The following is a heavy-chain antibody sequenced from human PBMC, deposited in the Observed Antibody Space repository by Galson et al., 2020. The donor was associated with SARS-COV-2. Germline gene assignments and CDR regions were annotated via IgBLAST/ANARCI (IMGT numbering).Heavy chain of an antibody. CDR1: GGSISSYC. J-gene: IGHJ6*02. CDR3: ARSRLYGSGTYYKDYYYYGMDV. D-gene: IGHD3-10*01. V-gene: IGHV4-59*01. Sequence: LETLSLTCTVSGGSISSYCWSWIRQSPGKGLEWIGYIYDSGSTNYNPSLKSRVTISVDTSKNQLFLKVNSVTAADTAVYYCARSRLYGSGTYYKDYYYYGMDVWGQGTTVTVSS. CDR2: IYDSGST.